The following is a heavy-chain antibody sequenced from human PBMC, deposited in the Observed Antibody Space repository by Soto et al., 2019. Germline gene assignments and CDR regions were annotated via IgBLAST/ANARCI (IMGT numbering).Heavy chain of an antibody. D-gene: IGHD4-17*01. V-gene: IGHV4-59*01. J-gene: IGHJ3*02. Sequence: TSETLSLTCTVSGGSISSYYWSWIRQPPGKGLEWIGYIYYSGSTNYNPSLKSRVTISVDTSKNQFSLKLSSVTAADTAVYYCARVLLDGDYAAFDIWGQGTMVTVSS. CDR3: ARVLLDGDYAAFDI. CDR1: GGSISSYY. CDR2: IYYSGST.